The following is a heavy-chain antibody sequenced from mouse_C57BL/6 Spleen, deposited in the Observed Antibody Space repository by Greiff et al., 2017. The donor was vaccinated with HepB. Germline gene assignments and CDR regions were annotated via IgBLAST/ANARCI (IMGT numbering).Heavy chain of an antibody. V-gene: IGHV1-55*01. CDR3: ARGIPHYAMDY. CDR1: GYTFTSYW. CDR2: IYPGSGST. D-gene: IGHD5-1-1*01. Sequence: VQLQQSGAELVKPGASVKMSCKASGYTFTSYWITWVKQRPGQGLEWIGDIYPGSGSTNYNEKFKSKATLTVDTSSSTAYMQLSSLTSEDSAVYYCARGIPHYAMDYWGQGTSVTVSS. J-gene: IGHJ4*01.